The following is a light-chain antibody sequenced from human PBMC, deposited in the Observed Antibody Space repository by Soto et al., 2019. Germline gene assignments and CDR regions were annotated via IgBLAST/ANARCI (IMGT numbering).Light chain of an antibody. CDR1: QGISNY. J-gene: IGKJ3*01. Sequence: DIQMTQSPSSLSASVGARVTITCRASQGISNYLAWYQQKPGKVPKLLIYGASTVQSGGPSRYSGSGSGTDFTLTISSLQPEDVANYFCQNYNSYSRFTFGPGTKVDLK. CDR2: GAS. V-gene: IGKV1-27*01. CDR3: QNYNSYSRFT.